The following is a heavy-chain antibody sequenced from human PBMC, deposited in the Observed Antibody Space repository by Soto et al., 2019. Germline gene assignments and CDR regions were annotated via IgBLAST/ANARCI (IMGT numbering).Heavy chain of an antibody. Sequence: SETLSLTCTVSGGSISSSSYYWGWIRQPPGKGLEWIGSIYYSGSTYYNPSLKSRVSISVDTSKNQFSLKLSSVTAADTAVYYCAGPGDSSIRGYYYYGMDVWGQGTTVTVSS. V-gene: IGHV4-39*01. J-gene: IGHJ6*02. CDR3: AGPGDSSIRGYYYYGMDV. D-gene: IGHD6-13*01. CDR1: GGSISSSSYY. CDR2: IYYSGST.